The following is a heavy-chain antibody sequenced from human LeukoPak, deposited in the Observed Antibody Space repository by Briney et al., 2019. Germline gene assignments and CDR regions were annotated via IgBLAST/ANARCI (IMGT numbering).Heavy chain of an antibody. V-gene: IGHV3-74*01. D-gene: IGHD3-22*01. CDR1: GFTFSSYW. CDR2: INSDGSST. J-gene: IGHJ4*02. CDR3: ARNYYDSSGVPWTY. Sequence: GGSLRLSCAASGFTFSSYWMHWVRQAPGKGLVWVSRINSDGSSTSYADSVKGRFTISRDNAKNSLYLQMNSLRAGDTALYYCARNYYDSSGVPWTYWGQGTLVTVSS.